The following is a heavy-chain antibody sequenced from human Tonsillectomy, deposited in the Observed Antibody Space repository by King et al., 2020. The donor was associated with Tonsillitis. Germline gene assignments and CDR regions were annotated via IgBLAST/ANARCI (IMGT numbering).Heavy chain of an antibody. CDR2: ISYSSKYT. V-gene: IGHV3-11*06. J-gene: IGHJ4*02. Sequence: VQLVESGGGLVKPGGSLKLSCAASGFTFSDYYMSWIRQAPGKGLEWVSHISYSSKYTNYADSVKGRFTISRDNAKNLLYLQMNSLRAKDTAVYYCASDLYSIGWYGTDGGFDHWGQGTLVTVSS. CDR1: GFTFSDYY. D-gene: IGHD6-19*01. CDR3: ASDLYSIGWYGTDGGFDH.